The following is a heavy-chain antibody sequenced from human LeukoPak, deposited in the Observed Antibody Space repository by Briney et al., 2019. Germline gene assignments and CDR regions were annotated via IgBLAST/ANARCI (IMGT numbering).Heavy chain of an antibody. CDR1: GFTLSSYG. D-gene: IGHD3-22*01. Sequence: GGSLRLSCAASGFTLSSYGMHWVRQAPGKGLEWVAVIWYDGSNKYYADSVKGRFTISRDNSKNTLYLQMNSLRAEDTAVYYCARESWYYYDSSGDYGMDVWGQGTTVTVSS. CDR2: IWYDGSNK. CDR3: ARESWYYYDSSGDYGMDV. V-gene: IGHV3-33*01. J-gene: IGHJ6*02.